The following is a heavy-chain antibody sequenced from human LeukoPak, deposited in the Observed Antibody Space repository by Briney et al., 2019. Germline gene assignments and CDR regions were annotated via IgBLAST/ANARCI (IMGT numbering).Heavy chain of an antibody. CDR3: ARGVVVVVAATLLRDSGMDV. CDR1: GYTFTSNY. CDR2: IYPRDGST. J-gene: IGHJ6*02. D-gene: IGHD2-15*01. V-gene: IGHV1-46*01. Sequence: ASVKVSCKASGYTFTSNYIHWVRQAPGQGLEWMGMIYPRDGSTSYAQKFQGRVTVTRDTSTSTVHMELSGLRSEDTAVYYCARGVVVVVAATLLRDSGMDVWGQGTTVTVSS.